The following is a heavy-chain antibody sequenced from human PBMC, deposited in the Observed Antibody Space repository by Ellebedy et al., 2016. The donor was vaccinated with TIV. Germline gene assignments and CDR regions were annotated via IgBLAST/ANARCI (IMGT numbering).Heavy chain of an antibody. CDR1: GFTVSNSY. Sequence: GESLKISRAASGFTVSNSYLSWVRQAPGRVPEWVSVIYSGGTTYYSDSVKGRFTISRDNSKNTVYLQMNSLRVEDTAVYYCTRGARGSGSFSWGQGTLVTVSS. CDR2: IYSGGTT. CDR3: TRGARGSGSFS. V-gene: IGHV3-53*01. J-gene: IGHJ5*02. D-gene: IGHD3-10*01.